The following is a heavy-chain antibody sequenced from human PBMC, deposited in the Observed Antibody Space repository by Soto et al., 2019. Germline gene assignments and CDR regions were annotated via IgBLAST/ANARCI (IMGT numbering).Heavy chain of an antibody. D-gene: IGHD3-3*01. J-gene: IGHJ3*02. CDR1: AGSIISGGYY. CDR3: ARERERGFWSGYFEPGDAFDI. V-gene: IGHV4-31*03. CDR2: IYYSGST. Sequence: SETLSLTCSVSAGSIISGGYYWSWIRQHSGKGLEWIGYIYYSGSTYYNPSLKSRVTISVDTSKNQFSLKLSSVTAADTAVYYCARERERGFWSGYFEPGDAFDIWGQGTMVTVSS.